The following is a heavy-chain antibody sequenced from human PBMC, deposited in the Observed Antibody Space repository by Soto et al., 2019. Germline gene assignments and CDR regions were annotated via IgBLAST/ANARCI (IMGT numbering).Heavy chain of an antibody. CDR2: IIPILGIA. D-gene: IGHD5-12*01. CDR1: GGTFSSYT. CDR3: ARDQNGQYSGSLNPFDY. V-gene: IGHV1-69*04. Sequence: SVKVSCKASGGTFSSYTISWVRQAPGQGLEWMGRIIPILGIANYAQKFQGRVTITADKSTSTAYMELSSLRSEDTAVYYFARDQNGQYSGSLNPFDYWGQGTLVTVSS. J-gene: IGHJ4*02.